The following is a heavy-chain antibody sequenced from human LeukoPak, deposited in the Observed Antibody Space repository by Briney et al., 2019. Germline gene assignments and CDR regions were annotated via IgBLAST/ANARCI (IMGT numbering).Heavy chain of an antibody. D-gene: IGHD3-10*01. V-gene: IGHV1-2*02. J-gene: IGHJ4*02. CDR2: INPNSGGT. CDR3: ARSLMVRGVIIAY. CDR1: GYTFTGYY. Sequence: ASAKVSCKASGYTFTGYYMHWVRQAPGQGLEWMGWINPNSGGTNYAQKFQGRVTMTRDTSISTAYMELSRLRSDDTAVYYCARSLMVRGVIIAYWGQGTLVTVSS.